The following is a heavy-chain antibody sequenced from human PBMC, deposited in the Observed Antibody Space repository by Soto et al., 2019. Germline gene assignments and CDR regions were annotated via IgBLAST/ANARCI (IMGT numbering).Heavy chain of an antibody. Sequence: QVHLVQSGAEVKKPGSSVKVSCKASGGTFSKYAITWVRQAPGQGLEWLGRIIPIFGSVTFAQKFQGRITLTADESTTTVYMELSSLRSDDTAVYYCAKDGGKDGYFGNWFDPWGQGTQVTVSS. V-gene: IGHV1-69*15. CDR3: AKDGGKDGYFGNWFDP. J-gene: IGHJ5*02. D-gene: IGHD5-12*01. CDR2: IIPIFGSV. CDR1: GGTFSKYA.